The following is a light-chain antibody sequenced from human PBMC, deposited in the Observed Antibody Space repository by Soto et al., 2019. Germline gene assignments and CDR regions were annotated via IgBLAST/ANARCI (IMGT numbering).Light chain of an antibody. Sequence: QMTQSPHTLSASVGDRVTITCRASQNIDNWLAWYQHKPGKPPKLLIYRASSLETGVPSRFSGSGSGTEFSLTISNLQPDDSETYYCQEYNSYFGGGTKVEIK. V-gene: IGKV1-5*03. J-gene: IGKJ4*01. CDR1: QNIDNW. CDR3: QEYNSY. CDR2: RAS.